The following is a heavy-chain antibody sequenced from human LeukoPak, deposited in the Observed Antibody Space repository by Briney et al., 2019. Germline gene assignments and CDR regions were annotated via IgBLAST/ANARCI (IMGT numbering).Heavy chain of an antibody. Sequence: PGGSLRLSCAASGLTFSNAWMSWVRQAPGKGLEWVGRIKRKSDGGTTDYAAPVKGRFTISRDDSKNTLYLQMNSLKTEDTAVYYCTTAIDYYGSGSPFDYWGQGTLVTVSS. CDR2: IKRKSDGGTT. V-gene: IGHV3-15*01. CDR3: TTAIDYYGSGSPFDY. J-gene: IGHJ4*02. CDR1: GLTFSNAW. D-gene: IGHD3-10*01.